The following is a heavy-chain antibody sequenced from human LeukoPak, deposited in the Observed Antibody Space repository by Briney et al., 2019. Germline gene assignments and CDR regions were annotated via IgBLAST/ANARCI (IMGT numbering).Heavy chain of an antibody. D-gene: IGHD6-13*01. J-gene: IGHJ4*02. CDR3: ARQRCLGSSCHFDY. Sequence: SETLSLTCTVSGGSISSGSYYWGWVRQPPGKGLEWIGSIYYSGNTYYNPSLKSRVTISLDTSKNQFSLKLSSVTAADTAVYYCARQRCLGSSCHFDYWGQGTLVTVSS. CDR2: IYYSGNT. CDR1: GGSISSGSYY. V-gene: IGHV4-39*01.